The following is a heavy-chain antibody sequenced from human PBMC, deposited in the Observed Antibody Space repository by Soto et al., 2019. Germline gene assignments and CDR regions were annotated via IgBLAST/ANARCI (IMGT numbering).Heavy chain of an antibody. CDR3: AKPLTRMVRGVIIDAFDI. J-gene: IGHJ3*02. CDR1: GFTFSSYS. D-gene: IGHD3-10*01. V-gene: IGHV3-21*01. CDR2: ISSSSSYI. Sequence: GGSLRLSCAASGFTFSSYSMNWVRQAPGKGLEWVSSISSSSSYIYYADSVKGRFTISRDNAKNSLYLQMNSLRAEDTAVYYCAKPLTRMVRGVIIDAFDIWGQGTMVTVSS.